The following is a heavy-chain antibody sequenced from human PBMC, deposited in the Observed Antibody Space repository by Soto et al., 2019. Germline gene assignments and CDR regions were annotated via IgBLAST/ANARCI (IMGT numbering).Heavy chain of an antibody. V-gene: IGHV3-74*01. Sequence: EVQLVESGGGLVQPGGSLRLSCAASGFTFRSYWMHWVRQAPGKGLVWVSRISPDGSITNYADSVKGRFTISRDNAKNTLVLQMNSRRAEDPAVYYCTREVATVPDYWGQGTLVTVSS. D-gene: IGHD6-13*01. CDR2: ISPDGSIT. CDR1: GFTFRSYW. CDR3: TREVATVPDY. J-gene: IGHJ4*02.